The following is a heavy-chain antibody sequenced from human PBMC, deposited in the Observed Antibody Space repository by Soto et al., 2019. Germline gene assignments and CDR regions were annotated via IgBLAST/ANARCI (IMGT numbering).Heavy chain of an antibody. J-gene: IGHJ4*02. Sequence: EVHLVESGGGLVKPGGSLRLSCAASGFTFSNYNMNWVRQAPGKGLEWVSSISSSSNFMNYADSVKGRFTISRDNGKSSLYLQMDSLRAEDTAVYYCARDPPLSMIVVVGVDDFWGQGTLVTVSS. CDR3: ARDPPLSMIVVVGVDDF. D-gene: IGHD3-22*01. CDR1: GFTFSNYN. CDR2: ISSSSNFM. V-gene: IGHV3-21*01.